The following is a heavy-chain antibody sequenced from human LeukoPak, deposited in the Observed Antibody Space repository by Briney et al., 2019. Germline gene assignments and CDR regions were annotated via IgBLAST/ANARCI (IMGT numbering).Heavy chain of an antibody. V-gene: IGHV4-30-2*05. J-gene: IGHJ5*02. CDR1: GGSISSGGYS. Sequence: SETLSLTCAVSGGSISSGGYSWSWIRQPPGKGLEWIGYIYHSGSTYYNPSLKSRVTISVDTSKNQFSLKLSSVTAADTAVYYSARARLRVNWFDPWGQGTLVTVSS. CDR3: ARARLRVNWFDP. CDR2: IYHSGST. D-gene: IGHD5-12*01.